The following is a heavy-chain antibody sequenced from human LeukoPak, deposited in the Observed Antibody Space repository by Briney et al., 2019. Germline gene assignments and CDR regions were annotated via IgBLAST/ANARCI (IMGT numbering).Heavy chain of an antibody. D-gene: IGHD2-15*01. Sequence: SETLSLTCTVSGGSISSSSYYWGWIRQPPGKGLEWIGSIYYSGSTYYNPSLKSRVTISVDTSKNQFSLKLSSVTAADTAVYYCASPGVVAATPGVGAFDIWGQGTMVTVSS. CDR2: IYYSGST. CDR1: GGSISSSSYY. CDR3: ASPGVVAATPGVGAFDI. V-gene: IGHV4-39*01. J-gene: IGHJ3*02.